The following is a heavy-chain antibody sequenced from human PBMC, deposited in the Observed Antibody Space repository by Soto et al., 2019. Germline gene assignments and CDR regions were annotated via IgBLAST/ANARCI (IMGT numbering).Heavy chain of an antibody. CDR3: ARTKDYSSSLDY. J-gene: IGHJ4*02. D-gene: IGHD6-6*01. CDR1: GGSSSSGGYY. V-gene: IGHV4-31*03. Sequence: SATLSLTYTVSGGSSSSGGYYWTWIRQHPGKGLEWIGCIYYSGRTYYNPSLKSRLTISVDTSKRQFSLKLSSVTAADTAIYYCARTKDYSSSLDYWGQGALVTVSS. CDR2: IYYSGRT.